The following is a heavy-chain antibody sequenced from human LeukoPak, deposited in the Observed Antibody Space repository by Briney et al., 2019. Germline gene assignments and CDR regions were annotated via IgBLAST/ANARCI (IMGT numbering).Heavy chain of an antibody. CDR2: INPDSGST. Sequence: ASVKVSCKTSGYTSSGYYIHWVRQAPGQGLEWMGWINPDSGSTNYAQKFQGRVTMTRDTSISTADMELSRLRSDDTAVYYCARGSNTAPYYYYGMDVWGQGTTVTVSS. V-gene: IGHV1-2*02. D-gene: IGHD5-18*01. CDR1: GYTSSGYY. CDR3: ARGSNTAPYYYYGMDV. J-gene: IGHJ6*02.